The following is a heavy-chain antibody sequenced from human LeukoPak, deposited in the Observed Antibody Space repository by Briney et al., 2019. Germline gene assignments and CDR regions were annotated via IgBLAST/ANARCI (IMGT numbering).Heavy chain of an antibody. Sequence: SETLSLTCTVSGGSISSGDYYWSWIRQPPGKGLEWIGYIYYSGSTYYNPSLKSRVTISVDTSKNQFSLKLSSVTAADTAVYYCARAGITMVRGVIGTFDYWGQGTLVTVSS. V-gene: IGHV4-30-4*01. CDR3: ARAGITMVRGVIGTFDY. J-gene: IGHJ4*02. D-gene: IGHD3-10*01. CDR2: IYYSGST. CDR1: GGSISSGDYY.